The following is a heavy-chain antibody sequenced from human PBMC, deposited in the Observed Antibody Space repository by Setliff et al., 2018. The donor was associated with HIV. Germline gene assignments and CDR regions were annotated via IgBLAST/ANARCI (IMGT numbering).Heavy chain of an antibody. Sequence: GGSLRLSCAASGFTVSSNYMSWVRQAPGKGLEWVSVLYIGGSTYYADSVKGRFTISRDNSKNTLYLQMNSLRAEDTAVYYCARLKVGNTAMVPDAFDIWGQGTMVTVS. V-gene: IGHV3-53*01. CDR2: LYIGGST. CDR3: ARLKVGNTAMVPDAFDI. D-gene: IGHD5-18*01. CDR1: GFTVSSNY. J-gene: IGHJ3*02.